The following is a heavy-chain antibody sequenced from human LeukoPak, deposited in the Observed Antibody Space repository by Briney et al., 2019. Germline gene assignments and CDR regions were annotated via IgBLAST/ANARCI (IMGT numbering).Heavy chain of an antibody. CDR2: INHSGST. CDR1: AWTFCGYY. D-gene: IGHD6-13*01. J-gene: IGHJ5*02. CDR3: ARKGRQQLST. V-gene: IGHV4-34*01. Sequence: PSETLSFTSAVYAWTFCGYYWSRLPQAPGQGREGIGEINHSGSTNYNPSLKTRVTISVDTSKNQFSLKLSSVTAADTAVYYCARKGRQQLSTWGQGTLVTVSS.